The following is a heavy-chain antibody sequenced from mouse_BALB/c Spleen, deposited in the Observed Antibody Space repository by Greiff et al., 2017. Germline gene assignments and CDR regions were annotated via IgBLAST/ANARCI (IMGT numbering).Heavy chain of an antibody. CDR3: ARTLRLLYYFDY. J-gene: IGHJ2*01. Sequence: QVQLQQSGAELMKPGASVKISCKATGYTFSSYWIEWVKQRPGHGLEWIGEIFPGSGSTNYNEKFKGKATFTADTSSNTAYMQLSSLTSEDSAVYYCARTLRLLYYFDYWGQGTTLTVSS. CDR1: GYTFSSYW. D-gene: IGHD1-2*01. V-gene: IGHV1-9*01. CDR2: IFPGSGST.